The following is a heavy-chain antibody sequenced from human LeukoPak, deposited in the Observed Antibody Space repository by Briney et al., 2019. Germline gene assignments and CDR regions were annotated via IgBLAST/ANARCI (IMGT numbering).Heavy chain of an antibody. CDR2: IWYDGSNK. J-gene: IGHJ6*02. CDR1: GFTFSSYG. CDR3: ARDHDYGEPYYYYGMDV. Sequence: PGGSLRLSCAASGFTFSSYGMHWVRQAPGKGLEWVAVIWYDGSNKYYADSVKGRFTISRDNSKNTLYLQMNSLRAEDTAVYYCARDHDYGEPYYYYGMDVWGQGTTVTVSS. D-gene: IGHD4-17*01. V-gene: IGHV3-33*01.